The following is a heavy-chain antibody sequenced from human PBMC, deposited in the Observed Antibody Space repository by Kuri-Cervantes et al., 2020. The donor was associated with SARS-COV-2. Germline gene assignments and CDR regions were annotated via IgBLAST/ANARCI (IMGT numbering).Heavy chain of an antibody. CDR3: AKDRSSGWPNYYYYGMDV. CDR2: LRYDGGEK. Sequence: GESLKISCAASGFTFNNYGMHWVRQAPGKGLEWVAFLRYDGGEKHYADSVKGRFTISRDNSKNTLYLQMNSLRAEDTAVYYCAKDRSSGWPNYYYYGMDVWGQGTTVTVSS. J-gene: IGHJ6*02. CDR1: GFTFNNYG. V-gene: IGHV3-30*02. D-gene: IGHD6-19*01.